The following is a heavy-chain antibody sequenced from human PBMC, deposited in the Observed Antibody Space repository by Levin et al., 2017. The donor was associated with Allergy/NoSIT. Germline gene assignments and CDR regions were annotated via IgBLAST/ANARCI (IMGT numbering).Heavy chain of an antibody. V-gene: IGHV3-7*01. Sequence: GESLKISCAASGFTFSSYWMSWVRQAPGKGLEWVANIKQDGSEKYYVDSVKGRFTISRDNAKNSLYLQMNSLRAEDTAVYYCARMCSSTSCYDRTSYGMDVWGQGTTVTVSS. J-gene: IGHJ6*02. CDR1: GFTFSSYW. D-gene: IGHD2-2*01. CDR3: ARMCSSTSCYDRTSYGMDV. CDR2: IKQDGSEK.